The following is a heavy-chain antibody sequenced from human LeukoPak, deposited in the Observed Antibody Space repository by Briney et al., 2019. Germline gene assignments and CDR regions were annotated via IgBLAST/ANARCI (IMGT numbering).Heavy chain of an antibody. D-gene: IGHD1-26*01. J-gene: IGHJ4*02. CDR3: ARDMVGAVQDY. Sequence: PGGSLRLSCAASGFTFSDYYMSWLRQAPGKGLEWVSYISGSSSTIYYADSVKGRFTISRDNAKNSLYLQMNSLRAEDTAVYYCARDMVGAVQDYWGQGTLVIVSS. CDR1: GFTFSDYY. V-gene: IGHV3-11*01. CDR2: ISGSSSTI.